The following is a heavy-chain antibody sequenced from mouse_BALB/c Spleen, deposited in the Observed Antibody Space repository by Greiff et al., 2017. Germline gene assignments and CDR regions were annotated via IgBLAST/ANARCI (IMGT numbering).Heavy chain of an antibody. Sequence: EVKLVESGPGLVKPSLSLSLTCTVSGYSITSDYAWNWIRQLPGNKLEWMVYISYSGSTSYNPSLKSRITITPDTSKNQFFLQLNSVTTEDTATYYCARGDYYGSLDYWGQGTTLTVSS. CDR2: ISYSGST. J-gene: IGHJ2*01. D-gene: IGHD1-1*01. V-gene: IGHV3-2*02. CDR3: ARGDYYGSLDY. CDR1: GYSITSDYA.